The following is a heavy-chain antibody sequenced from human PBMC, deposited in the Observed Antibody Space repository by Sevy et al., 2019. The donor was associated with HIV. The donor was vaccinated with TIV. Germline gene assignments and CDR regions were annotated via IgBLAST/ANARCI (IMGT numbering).Heavy chain of an antibody. CDR1: GFTFSSYA. CDR2: ISGSGGST. D-gene: IGHD2-2*01. J-gene: IGHJ4*02. V-gene: IGHV3-23*01. Sequence: GGSLRLSCAASGFTFSSYAMSWVRQAPGKGLEWVSAISGSGGSTYYADSVKGRYTISRDNSKNTLYLQMNSLRAEDTAVYYCAKSLVVPAAMYYFDYWGQGTLVTVSS. CDR3: AKSLVVPAAMYYFDY.